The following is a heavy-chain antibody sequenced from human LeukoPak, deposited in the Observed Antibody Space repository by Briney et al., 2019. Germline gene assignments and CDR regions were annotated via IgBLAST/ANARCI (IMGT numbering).Heavy chain of an antibody. V-gene: IGHV3-15*01. CDR3: TTSTTPPFYYYDSSGYYYVDWYFDL. Sequence: GGSLRLSCAASGFTFSNAWMSWVRQAPGKGLEWVGRIKSKTDGGTTDYAAPVKGRFTISRDDSKNTLYLQMNSLKTEDTAVYYCTTSTTPPFYYYDSSGYYYVDWYFDLWGRGTLVTVSS. J-gene: IGHJ2*01. CDR1: GFTFSNAW. CDR2: IKSKTDGGTT. D-gene: IGHD3-22*01.